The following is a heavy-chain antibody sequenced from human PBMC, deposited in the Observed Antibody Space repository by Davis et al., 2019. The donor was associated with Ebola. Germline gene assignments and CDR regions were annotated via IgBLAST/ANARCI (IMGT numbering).Heavy chain of an antibody. V-gene: IGHV5-51*01. J-gene: IGHJ3*02. CDR3: ASLRRTITGMDDSFDI. D-gene: IGHD7-27*01. CDR1: GNSFTSHW. CDR2: IYTGDSDT. Sequence: GESLKISCQDSGNSFTSHWIGWVRQLPGKGLEWMGLIYTGDSDTRYSPSFRGQVTISADKSTKTAFLQWSSLKASDTGIYYCASLRRTITGMDDSFDIWGQGTMVTVSS.